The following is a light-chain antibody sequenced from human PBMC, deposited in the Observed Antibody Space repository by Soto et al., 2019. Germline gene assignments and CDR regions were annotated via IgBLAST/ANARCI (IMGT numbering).Light chain of an antibody. J-gene: IGKJ5*01. CDR2: GAS. CDR1: QSVSSN. Sequence: EIVMTQSPATLSVSPGERATLSCRAIQSVSSNLAWYQQKPGQAPRLLIYGASNRATDIPDRFSGRGSGTDFTLTISRLEPEDFAVYYCQQYGSSPPSSTFGQGTRLEI. V-gene: IGKV3-20*01. CDR3: QQYGSSPPSST.